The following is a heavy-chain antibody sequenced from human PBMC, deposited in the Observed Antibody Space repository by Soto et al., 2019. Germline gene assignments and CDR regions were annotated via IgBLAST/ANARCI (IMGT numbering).Heavy chain of an antibody. Sequence: SETLSLTCDVSAYSISSGHYWAWVRQPPGKGLEWIGTLYHSGSTYSNPSLRSRVTISIDTSKTQFSLKLSSVTAADTAVYYCARGYGGNFGYWAQGTLVTVSS. V-gene: IGHV4-38-2*01. D-gene: IGHD4-17*01. CDR2: LYHSGST. J-gene: IGHJ4*02. CDR3: ARGYGGNFGY. CDR1: AYSISSGHY.